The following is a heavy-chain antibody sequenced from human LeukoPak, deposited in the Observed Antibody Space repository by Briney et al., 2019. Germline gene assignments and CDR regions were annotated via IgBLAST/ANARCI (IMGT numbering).Heavy chain of an antibody. D-gene: IGHD3-22*01. CDR3: ARETTYYSDSSGHGLDY. Sequence: SETLSLTCTVSGGSISSYYWSWIRQPAGKGLEWIGRIYTSGSTNYNPSLKSRVTMSVDTSKNQFSLKLSSVTAADTAVYYCARETTYYSDSSGHGLDYWGQGTLVTVSS. J-gene: IGHJ4*02. CDR1: GGSISSYY. CDR2: IYTSGST. V-gene: IGHV4-4*07.